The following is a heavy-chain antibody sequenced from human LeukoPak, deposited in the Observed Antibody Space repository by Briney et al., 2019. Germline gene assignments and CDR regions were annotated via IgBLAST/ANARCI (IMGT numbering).Heavy chain of an antibody. Sequence: PSETLSLTCTVSGGSISSSSYYWGWIRQPPGKGLEWIGSIYYSGSTYYNPSLKSRVTISVDTSKNQFSLELSSVTAADTAVYYCARPRGSGSYFDYWGQGTLVTVSS. CDR1: GGSISSSSYY. D-gene: IGHD1-26*01. J-gene: IGHJ4*02. CDR3: ARPRGSGSYFDY. CDR2: IYYSGST. V-gene: IGHV4-39*01.